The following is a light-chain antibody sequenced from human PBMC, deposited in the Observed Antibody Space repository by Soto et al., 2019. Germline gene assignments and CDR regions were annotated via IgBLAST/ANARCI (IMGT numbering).Light chain of an antibody. Sequence: DTQMTQTPSTLSAFVGDRVTITCRASHRISTWLAWYQQKPGKVPKLLIYKATSLESGVPSRFSGSGSGTEFTLTISGLKPDDSATYYCQEYYAYGTFGQGTKVEIK. CDR1: HRISTW. V-gene: IGKV1-5*03. CDR2: KAT. CDR3: QEYYAYGT. J-gene: IGKJ1*01.